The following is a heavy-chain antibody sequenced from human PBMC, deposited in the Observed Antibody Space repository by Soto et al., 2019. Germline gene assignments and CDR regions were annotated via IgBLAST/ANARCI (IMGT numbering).Heavy chain of an antibody. V-gene: IGHV4-34*01. J-gene: IGHJ4*02. CDR1: GGSFSGYY. CDR3: VRGSFCCGRCYWPYFDY. D-gene: IGHD2-15*01. CDR2: INHSGST. Sequence: QVQLQQWGAGLLKPSETLYLTCAVYGGSFSGYYWSWIRQPPGKGLEWIGEINHSGSTNYNPSIKRGVAISEDTYMHQFSLNVSAVTAAGTAVYDCVRGSFCCGRCYWPYFDYWGQGTLVTVSS.